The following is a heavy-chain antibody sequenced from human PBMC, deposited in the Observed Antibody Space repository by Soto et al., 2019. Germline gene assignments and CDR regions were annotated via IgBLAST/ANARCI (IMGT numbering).Heavy chain of an antibody. CDR1: GDTFISYY. J-gene: IGHJ6*02. V-gene: IGHV1-46*01. CDR2: MNPSGGST. CDR3: ARDRVVRGKYYGMDV. Sequence: QVQLVQSGVEVKNPGASVKVSCKASGDTFISYYVHWVRQAPGQGLEWMGIMNPSGGSTRYAQKFQGSASMTRDTSTSTVYMELTGLKSEDTAVYYCARDRVVRGKYYGMDVWGRGTTVTVSS. D-gene: IGHD3-10*01.